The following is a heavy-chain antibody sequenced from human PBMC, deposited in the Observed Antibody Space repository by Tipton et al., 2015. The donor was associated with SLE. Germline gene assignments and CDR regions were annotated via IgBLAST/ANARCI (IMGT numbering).Heavy chain of an antibody. D-gene: IGHD6-19*01. J-gene: IGHJ6*02. CDR2: ICYSGSS. CDR1: GGSISSSRYY. Sequence: TLSLTCTVSGGSISSSRYYWGWIRQPPGKGLDWRGSICYSGSSYYNPSLKSRVTIYVDTAKNQFSLKLSSVTAADTAVYYWVGYSSGWYFMDVWGQGTPVTVSS. CDR3: VGYSSGWYFMDV. V-gene: IGHV4-39*01.